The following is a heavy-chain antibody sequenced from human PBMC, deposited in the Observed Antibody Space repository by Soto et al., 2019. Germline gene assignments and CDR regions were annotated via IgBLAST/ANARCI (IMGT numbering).Heavy chain of an antibody. CDR3: ARDSGWYN. J-gene: IGHJ4*02. Sequence: QVQLVESGGGVVQPGRSLRLSCAASGFTFSSYSMHWVRQAPGKGLEWVAVIWYDGSNKYYADSVKGRITISRDNSKNTLYLQINSLRAEDTAVYYCARDSGWYNWGQGTLVTVSS. CDR1: GFTFSSYS. V-gene: IGHV3-33*01. D-gene: IGHD6-19*01. CDR2: IWYDGSNK.